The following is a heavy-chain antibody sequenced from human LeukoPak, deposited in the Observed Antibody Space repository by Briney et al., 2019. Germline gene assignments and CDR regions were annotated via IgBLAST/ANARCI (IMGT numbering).Heavy chain of an antibody. J-gene: IGHJ6*02. CDR2: INPSGGST. CDR3: ARRAMIVGYGMDV. V-gene: IGHV1-46*01. D-gene: IGHD3-22*01. Sequence: ASVKVSCKASGYTFTSYYMHWVRQAPGQGLEWMGIINPSGGSTSYAQNFQGRVTITRDTSTSTVYMELSSLRSEDTAVYYCARRAMIVGYGMDVWGQGTTVTVSS. CDR1: GYTFTSYY.